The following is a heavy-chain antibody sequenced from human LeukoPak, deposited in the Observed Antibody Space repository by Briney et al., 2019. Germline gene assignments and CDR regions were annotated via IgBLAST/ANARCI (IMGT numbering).Heavy chain of an antibody. Sequence: GASVKVSCKASGGTFISYAISWVRQAPGQGLEWMGGIIPIFGTANYAQKFQGRVTITADKSTSTAYMELSSLRSEDTAVYYCARERAARGNYYFDYWGQGTLVTVSS. CDR1: GGTFISYA. J-gene: IGHJ4*02. CDR2: IIPIFGTA. V-gene: IGHV1-69*06. CDR3: ARERAARGNYYFDY. D-gene: IGHD6-6*01.